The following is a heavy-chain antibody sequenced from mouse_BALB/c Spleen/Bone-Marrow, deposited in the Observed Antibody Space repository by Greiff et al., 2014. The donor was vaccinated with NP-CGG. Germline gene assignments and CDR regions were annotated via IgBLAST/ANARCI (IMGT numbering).Heavy chain of an antibody. V-gene: IGHV5-6-5*01. D-gene: IGHD2-10*02. J-gene: IGHJ3*01. CDR1: GFTFSSYA. Sequence: VQLKESGGGLVKPGGSLKLSCAASGFTFSSYAMSWVRQTPEKRLEWVASISSGGSTYYPDSVKGRFTISRDNARNTLYLQMSSLRSEDTAMYYCAKRGAYGNFWFAYWGQGTLVTVSA. CDR3: AKRGAYGNFWFAY. CDR2: ISSGGST.